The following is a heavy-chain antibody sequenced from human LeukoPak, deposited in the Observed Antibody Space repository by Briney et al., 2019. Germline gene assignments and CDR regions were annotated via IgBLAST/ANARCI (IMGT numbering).Heavy chain of an antibody. CDR3: ARGYSSSHDY. CDR1: GFTFSTYA. D-gene: IGHD6-13*01. CDR2: ISFDGSEQ. V-gene: IGHV3-30-3*01. Sequence: PGGSLRLSCAASGFTFSTYAMHWVRRAPGKGLEWVAVISFDGSEQYYADSVRGRFTISRDNSKNTLYLQMNSLRAEDTAVYYCARGYSSSHDYWGQGTLVTVSS. J-gene: IGHJ4*02.